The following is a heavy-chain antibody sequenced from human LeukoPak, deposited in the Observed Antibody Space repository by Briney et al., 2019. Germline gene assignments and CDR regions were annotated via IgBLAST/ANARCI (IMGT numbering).Heavy chain of an antibody. V-gene: IGHV4-34*01. CDR2: INHSGST. J-gene: IGHJ5*02. D-gene: IGHD2-2*02. Sequence: PSETLSLTCAVYGGSFSGYYWSWIRQPPGKGLEWIGEINHSGSTNYNPSLKSRVTISVDTSKNQFSLKLSSVTAADTAVYYCARGGLVVVPAAINWFDPWGQGTLVTVSS. CDR3: ARGGLVVVPAAINWFDP. CDR1: GGSFSGYY.